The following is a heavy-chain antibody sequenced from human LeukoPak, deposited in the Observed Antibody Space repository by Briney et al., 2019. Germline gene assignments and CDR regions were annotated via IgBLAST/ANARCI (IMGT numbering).Heavy chain of an antibody. J-gene: IGHJ4*02. V-gene: IGHV3-7*03. CDR2: INRDGSKN. CDR3: AKSDNNVWFGLNY. D-gene: IGHD3-10*01. Sequence: GGSLRLSCAASEFTFGSYWMTWVRQAPGQGLEWVANINRDGSKNHFVESVKGRFTISRDNAKNFLYPQMNSLRAEDTAVYYCAKSDNNVWFGLNYWGQGALVTVSS. CDR1: EFTFGSYW.